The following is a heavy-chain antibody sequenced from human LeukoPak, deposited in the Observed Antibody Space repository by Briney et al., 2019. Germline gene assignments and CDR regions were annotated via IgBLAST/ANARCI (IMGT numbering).Heavy chain of an antibody. J-gene: IGHJ3*02. CDR1: GGTFSSYA. CDR2: IIPILGIA. CDR3: ARVREVGAIRGAFDI. V-gene: IGHV1-69*04. D-gene: IGHD1-26*01. Sequence: SVKVSCKASGGTFSSYAISWVRQAPGQGLEWMGRIIPILGIANHAQKFQGRVTITADKSTSTAYMELSSLRSEDTAVYYCARVREVGAIRGAFDIWGQGTMVTVSS.